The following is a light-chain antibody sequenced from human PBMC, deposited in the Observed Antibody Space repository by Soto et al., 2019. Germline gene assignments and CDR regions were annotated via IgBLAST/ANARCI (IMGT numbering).Light chain of an antibody. Sequence: QSALTQPPSASGSRGQSVTISCTGTSSDVGGYNFVSWYQRHPGKAPKVILYEVTKRPSGVPDRFSGSKSGNTASLTVSGLQTEDEAHYYCSSYAGSKNRYVFGTGTKLTVL. J-gene: IGLJ1*01. V-gene: IGLV2-8*01. CDR3: SSYAGSKNRYV. CDR1: SSDVGGYNF. CDR2: EVT.